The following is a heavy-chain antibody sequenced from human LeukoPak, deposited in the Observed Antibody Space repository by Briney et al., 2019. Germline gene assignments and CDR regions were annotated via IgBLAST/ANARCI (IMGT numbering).Heavy chain of an antibody. Sequence: SVKVSCKASGGTFSSYAISWVRQAPGQGLEWMGGIIPIFGTSNYAQKFQGRVTITADESTSTAYMELSSLRSEDTAVYYCARDYCSSTSCLFDYWGQGTLVTVSS. D-gene: IGHD2-2*01. CDR1: GGTFSSYA. CDR2: IIPIFGTS. CDR3: ARDYCSSTSCLFDY. J-gene: IGHJ4*02. V-gene: IGHV1-69*13.